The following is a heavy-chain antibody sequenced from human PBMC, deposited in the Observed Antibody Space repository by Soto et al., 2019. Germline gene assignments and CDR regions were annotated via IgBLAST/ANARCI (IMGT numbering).Heavy chain of an antibody. J-gene: IGHJ4*02. D-gene: IGHD2-15*01. CDR2: ISGSGGST. Sequence: AGGSLRLSCAASGFTFSSYAMSWVRQAPGKGLEWVSAISGSGGSTYYADSVKGRFTISRDNSKNTLYLQMNSLRAEDTAVYYCAKRGYCSGGSCPPIDYWGQGTLVTVSS. V-gene: IGHV3-23*01. CDR3: AKRGYCSGGSCPPIDY. CDR1: GFTFSSYA.